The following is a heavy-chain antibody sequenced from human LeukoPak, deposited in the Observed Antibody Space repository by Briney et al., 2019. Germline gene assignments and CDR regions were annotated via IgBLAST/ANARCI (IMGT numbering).Heavy chain of an antibody. CDR3: AKGYAYCGGDCYSGYYYYMDV. Sequence: PGGSLRLSCAASGFTFSSYAMSWVRQAPGKGLEWVSAISGSGGSTYYADSVKGRITISRDNSKNTLYLQMNSLRAEDTAVYYCAKGYAYCGGDCYSGYYYYMDVWGKGTTVTVSS. CDR1: GFTFSSYA. V-gene: IGHV3-23*01. J-gene: IGHJ6*03. CDR2: ISGSGGST. D-gene: IGHD2-21*02.